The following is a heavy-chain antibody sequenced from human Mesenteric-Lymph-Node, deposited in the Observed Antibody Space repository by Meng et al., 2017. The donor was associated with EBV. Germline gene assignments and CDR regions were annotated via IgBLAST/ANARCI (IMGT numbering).Heavy chain of an antibody. CDR3: ARNVQSCSGSNCYHWFDP. V-gene: IGHV4-4*02. CDR2: IYHSGGT. D-gene: IGHD2-2*01. J-gene: IGHJ5*02. Sequence: VQLQGSGPGLVKPSGTLSLTCTVSGVSITSNNWWTWVRQPPGKGLEWIGKIYHSGGTNYNPSLESRVTISVDKSTNQFSLRVSSVTAADTAVYYCARNVQSCSGSNCYHWFDPWGQGTLVTVSS. CDR1: GVSITSNNW.